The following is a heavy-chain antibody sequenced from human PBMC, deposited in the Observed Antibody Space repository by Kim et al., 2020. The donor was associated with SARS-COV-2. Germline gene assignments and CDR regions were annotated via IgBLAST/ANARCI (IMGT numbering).Heavy chain of an antibody. V-gene: IGHV3-53*01. CDR3: ARDRRASFDY. J-gene: IGHJ4*02. Sequence: GGSLRLSCAASGFTVSSNYMSWVRQAPGKGLEWVSIMYSGGSTFYAESVKGRFTISRDNSKNTLYLQMNSLRAEDTAVYYCARDRRASFDYWGQGTLVT. CDR1: GFTVSSNY. CDR2: MYSGGST.